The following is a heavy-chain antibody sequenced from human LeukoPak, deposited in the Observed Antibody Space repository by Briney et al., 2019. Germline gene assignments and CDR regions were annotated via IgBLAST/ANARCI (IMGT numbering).Heavy chain of an antibody. Sequence: ASVKVSCKASGYTFTSYYMHWVRQAPGQGLEWMGIIDPSGGSTSYAQKFQGRVTMTRDTSTSTVYMELSSLRSEDTAVYYCARSSSSGYFDYWGQGTLVTVSS. J-gene: IGHJ4*02. D-gene: IGHD6-6*01. CDR3: ARSSSSGYFDY. CDR1: GYTFTSYY. V-gene: IGHV1-46*01. CDR2: IDPSGGST.